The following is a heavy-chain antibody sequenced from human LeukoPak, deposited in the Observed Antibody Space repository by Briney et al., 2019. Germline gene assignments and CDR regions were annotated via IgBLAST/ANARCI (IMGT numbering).Heavy chain of an antibody. CDR3: ARDPDIAAAGSAFDI. CDR2: IKQDGSEK. D-gene: IGHD6-13*01. Sequence: GGSLRLSCAASGFTFSSYWMSWVRQATGKGLEWVANIKQDGSEKYYVDSVKGRFTISRDNAKNSLYLQMNSLRAEDTAVYYCARDPDIAAAGSAFDIWGQGTMVTVSS. V-gene: IGHV3-7*03. CDR1: GFTFSSYW. J-gene: IGHJ3*02.